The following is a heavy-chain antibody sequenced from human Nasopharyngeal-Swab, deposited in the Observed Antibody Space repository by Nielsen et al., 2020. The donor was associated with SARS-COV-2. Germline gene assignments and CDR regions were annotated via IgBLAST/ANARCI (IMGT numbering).Heavy chain of an antibody. D-gene: IGHD4-17*01. CDR2: IIASGDST. V-gene: IGHV3-23*01. J-gene: IGHJ4*02. CDR3: AKFRRVTTDYFGF. CDR1: GLTFSNYA. Sequence: GGSLRLSCAASGLTFSNYAMSWVRQAPGKGLEWITSIIASGDSTYYAASVKGRFTISRDNSKSTLYLQMNSLRAEDTAVYYCAKFRRVTTDYFGFWGQGTLVTVSS.